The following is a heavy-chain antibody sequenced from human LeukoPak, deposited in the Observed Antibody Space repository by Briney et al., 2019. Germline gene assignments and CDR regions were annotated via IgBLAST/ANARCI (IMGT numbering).Heavy chain of an antibody. CDR2: INHSGST. D-gene: IGHD6-13*01. V-gene: IGHV4-34*01. CDR1: GGSFSGYY. J-gene: IGHJ4*02. Sequence: PSETLSLTCAVYGGSFSGYYWSWICQPPGKGLEWIGEINHSGSTNYNPSLKSRVTISVDTSKNQFSLKLSSVTAADTAVYYCARAQQLSLGYFDYWGQGTLVTVSS. CDR3: ARAQQLSLGYFDY.